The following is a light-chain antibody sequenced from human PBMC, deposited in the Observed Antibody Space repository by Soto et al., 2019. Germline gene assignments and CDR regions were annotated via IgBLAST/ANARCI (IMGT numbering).Light chain of an antibody. J-gene: IGKJ3*01. CDR3: QQYGSSPPRFT. CDR2: GAS. V-gene: IGKV3-20*01. Sequence: IVLTQSPGTLSLSPGERATLSCRASQSVSSSYLAWYQQKPGQAPRLLIYGASSRATGIPDRFSGSGSGTDFTLTISGLEPEDFAVYYCQQYGSSPPRFTFGPGTKVDIK. CDR1: QSVSSSY.